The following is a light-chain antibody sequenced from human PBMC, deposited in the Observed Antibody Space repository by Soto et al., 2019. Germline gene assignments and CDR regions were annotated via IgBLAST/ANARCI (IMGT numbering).Light chain of an antibody. V-gene: IGLV1-44*01. J-gene: IGLJ1*01. CDR2: TND. Sequence: QSVLTQTPSASESPGQRVTISCSGSSSNIGRNTVSWYQQLAGTAPKLLIYTNDQRPSGVPDRFSGSKSGTSASLAISGLQSEDDADYYCASWDDSLNGYVFGTGIKVTVL. CDR1: SSNIGRNT. CDR3: ASWDDSLNGYV.